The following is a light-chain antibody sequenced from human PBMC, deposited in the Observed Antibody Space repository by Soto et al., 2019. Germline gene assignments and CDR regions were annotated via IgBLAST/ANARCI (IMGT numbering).Light chain of an antibody. CDR3: QQYGRSPPWT. Sequence: EIVLTQSPATVSWSPGERATLSCRASQSVSNYLAWYQQKPGQAPGLLIYDASTRATGIPDRFTGSGSGTDFTLTISRLEPEDSAVYYCQQYGRSPPWTFGQGTKVDIK. J-gene: IGKJ1*01. CDR1: QSVSNY. CDR2: DAS. V-gene: IGKV3-20*01.